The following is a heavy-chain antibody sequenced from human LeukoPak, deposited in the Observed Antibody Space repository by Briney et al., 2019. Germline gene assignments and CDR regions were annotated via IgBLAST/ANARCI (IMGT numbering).Heavy chain of an antibody. J-gene: IGHJ6*03. CDR3: ARGRPNYDFWSGYWWDYYYYYMDV. V-gene: IGHV3-7*01. CDR2: IKQDGSEK. D-gene: IGHD3-3*01. Sequence: PGRSLRLSCAASGFTFSSYWMSWVRQAPGKGLEWVANIKQDGSEKYYVDSVKGRFTISRDNAKNSLYLQMNSLRAEDTAVYYCARGRPNYDFWSGYWWDYYYYYMDVWGKGTTVTVSS. CDR1: GFTFSSYW.